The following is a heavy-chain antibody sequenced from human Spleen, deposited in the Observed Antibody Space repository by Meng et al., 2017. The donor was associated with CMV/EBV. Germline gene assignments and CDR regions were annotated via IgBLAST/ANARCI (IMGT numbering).Heavy chain of an antibody. CDR1: GFIVSSDN. CDR3: ARALDHDYHDYYFDL. CDR2: LYIDGST. D-gene: IGHD4-17*01. V-gene: IGHV3-53*01. J-gene: IGHJ4*02. Sequence: GESLKISCAASGFIVSSDNVNWVRQSPGKGLEWVSILYIDGSTSYAASVKGRFTISRDISKNTLNLQMNSLGDEDTAIYYCARALDHDYHDYYFDLWGQGTLVTVSS.